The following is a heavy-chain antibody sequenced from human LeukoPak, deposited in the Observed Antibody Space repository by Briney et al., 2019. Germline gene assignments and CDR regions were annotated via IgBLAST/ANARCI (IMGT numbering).Heavy chain of an antibody. CDR3: ARDFRAAMVSDWFDP. J-gene: IGHJ5*02. D-gene: IGHD5-18*01. Sequence: SVKVSCKASGGTFSSYAISWVRQAPGQGLEWMGGIIPIFGTANYAQKFQGRVTITVDESTSTAYMELSSLRSEDTAVYYCARDFRAAMVSDWFDPWGQGTLITVSS. CDR2: IIPIFGTA. CDR1: GGTFSSYA. V-gene: IGHV1-69*13.